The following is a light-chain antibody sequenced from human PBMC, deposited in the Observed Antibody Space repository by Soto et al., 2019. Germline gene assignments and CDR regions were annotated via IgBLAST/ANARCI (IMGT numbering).Light chain of an antibody. V-gene: IGLV8-61*01. J-gene: IGLJ3*02. Sequence: QAVVTQEPSFSVSPGGTVTLTCGLSSGSVSTSYYPSWYQQTPGQTPRALIYSTNTRSSGVPDRFSGSILGSKAALTITGAHADDESDYYCVLYMGSGIWVFGGGTKVTVL. CDR2: STN. CDR3: VLYMGSGIWV. CDR1: SGSVSTSYY.